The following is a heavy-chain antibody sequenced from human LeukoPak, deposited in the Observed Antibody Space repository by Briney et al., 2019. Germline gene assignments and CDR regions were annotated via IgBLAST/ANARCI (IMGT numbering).Heavy chain of an antibody. V-gene: IGHV4-34*01. CDR1: GGSFSGYY. Sequence: PSETLSLTCAVYGGSFSGYYWSWIRQPPGKGLEWIGEINHSGSTNYNPSLKSRVTISVDTSKNQFSLKLSPVTAADTAVHYCARGKDSSGYYDGLGYWGQGTLVTVSS. CDR2: INHSGST. J-gene: IGHJ4*02. CDR3: ARGKDSSGYYDGLGY. D-gene: IGHD3-22*01.